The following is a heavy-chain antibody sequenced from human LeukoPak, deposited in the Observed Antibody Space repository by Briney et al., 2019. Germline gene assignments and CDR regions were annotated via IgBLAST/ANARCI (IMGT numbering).Heavy chain of an antibody. J-gene: IGHJ4*02. CDR2: ISGSGGTT. CDR3: AKKKMAPYSFAY. D-gene: IGHD5-24*01. V-gene: IGHV3-23*01. CDR1: GFTFSSFA. Sequence: PGGSLRLSCAASGFTFSSFAMSWVRQAPGKGLEWVSTISGSGGTTYYADSVKGRFTISRDNSKNTLYLQMNSLRAEDTAVYYCAKKKMAPYSFAYWAQEPRAPVSS.